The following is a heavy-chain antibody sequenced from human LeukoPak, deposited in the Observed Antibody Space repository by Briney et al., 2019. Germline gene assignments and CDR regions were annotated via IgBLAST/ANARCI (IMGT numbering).Heavy chain of an antibody. CDR2: INPNSGGT. CDR1: GYTFSVYH. V-gene: IGHV1-2*02. CDR3: VIILGGSWHLWFDP. D-gene: IGHD3-16*01. J-gene: IGHJ5*02. Sequence: ASVKVSCKASGYTFSVYHIHWVRQAPGQGLEWMGWINPNSGGTNYAQKFQGRVTMTRDTSITTVYMEVSWLTSDDTAMYYCVIILGGSWHLWFDPWGRGTLVTVSS.